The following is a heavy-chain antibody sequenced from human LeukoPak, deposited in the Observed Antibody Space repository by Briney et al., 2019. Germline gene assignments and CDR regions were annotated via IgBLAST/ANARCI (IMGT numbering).Heavy chain of an antibody. CDR1: YTFTXXY. V-gene: IGHV1-46*01. CDR3: ARDRGTWELPGTNFDY. Sequence: YTFTXXYMHWVRQAPGQGLEWMGIINPSGGSTSYAQKFQGRVTMTRDMSTSTVYMELSSLRSEDTAVYYCARDRGTWELPGTNFDYWGQGTLVTVSS. D-gene: IGHD1-26*01. CDR2: INPSGGST. J-gene: IGHJ4*02.